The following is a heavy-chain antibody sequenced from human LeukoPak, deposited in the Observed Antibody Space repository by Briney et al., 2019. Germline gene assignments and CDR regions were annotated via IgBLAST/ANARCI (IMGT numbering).Heavy chain of an antibody. Sequence: SETLSLTCTVSGGSISSYYWSWIRQPPGKGLEWIGYIYYSGSINYNPSLKSRVTISVDTSKNQFSMKLRSVTAADTAVYYCARYSGSYSGFDYWGQGTLVTVSS. V-gene: IGHV4-59*08. CDR3: ARYSGSYSGFDY. CDR1: GGSISSYY. D-gene: IGHD1-26*01. J-gene: IGHJ4*02. CDR2: IYYSGSI.